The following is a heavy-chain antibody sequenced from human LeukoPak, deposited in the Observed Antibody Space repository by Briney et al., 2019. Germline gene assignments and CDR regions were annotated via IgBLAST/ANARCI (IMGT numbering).Heavy chain of an antibody. V-gene: IGHV4-31*03. CDR2: IYYSGST. Sequence: PSQSLSLTCTVSGGSISSGGYYWSWIRQHPGKGLEWIGYIYYSGSTYYNPSLKSRVTISVDTSKNQFSLKLSSVTAADTAVYYCCSGGSQTFDYWGQGTLVTVSS. D-gene: IGHD2-15*01. CDR3: CSGGSQTFDY. CDR1: GGSISSGGYY. J-gene: IGHJ4*02.